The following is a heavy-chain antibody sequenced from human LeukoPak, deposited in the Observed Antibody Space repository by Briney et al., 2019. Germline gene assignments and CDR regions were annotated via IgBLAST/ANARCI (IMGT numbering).Heavy chain of an antibody. V-gene: IGHV4-39*02. CDR3: ARDYYDSSGYYYVSNYFDY. CDR1: GGSITTSSYY. CDR2: IYYTGGT. J-gene: IGHJ4*02. D-gene: IGHD3-22*01. Sequence: SETLSLTCSVSGGSITTSSYYWGWIRQSPEKGLEWIGSIYYTGGTFYSPSLKSRVTISVDTSKNQFSLKLSSVTAADTAVYYCARDYYDSSGYYYVSNYFDYWGQGTLVTVSS.